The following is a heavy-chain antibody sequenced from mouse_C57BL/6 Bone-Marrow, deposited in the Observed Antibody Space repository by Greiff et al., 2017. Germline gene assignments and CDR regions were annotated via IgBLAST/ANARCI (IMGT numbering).Heavy chain of an antibody. CDR1: GYTFTSYW. J-gene: IGHJ1*03. D-gene: IGHD2-2*01. Sequence: QVQLQQPGADLVKPGASVKLSCKASGYTFTSYWMHWVKQRPGQGLEWIGMIHPNSGSTNYNEKFKSKATLTVDKSSSTAYMQLSSLTSEDSAVYYCARRRSTMVAYWYFDVWGTGTTVTVSS. CDR2: IHPNSGST. V-gene: IGHV1-64*01. CDR3: ARRRSTMVAYWYFDV.